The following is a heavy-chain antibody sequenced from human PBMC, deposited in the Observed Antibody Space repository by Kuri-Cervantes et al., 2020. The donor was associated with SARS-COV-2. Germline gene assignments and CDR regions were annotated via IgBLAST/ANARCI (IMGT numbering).Heavy chain of an antibody. D-gene: IGHD1-14*01. V-gene: IGHV4-59*08. CDR1: GGSFSGYY. Sequence: SETLSLTCAVYGGSFSGYYWSWIRQPPGKGLEWIGYIYYSGSTNYNPSLKSRVTISVDTSKNQFSLKLSSVTAADTAVYYCARHDRGFDPWGQGTLVTVSS. J-gene: IGHJ5*02. CDR3: ARHDRGFDP. CDR2: IYYSGST.